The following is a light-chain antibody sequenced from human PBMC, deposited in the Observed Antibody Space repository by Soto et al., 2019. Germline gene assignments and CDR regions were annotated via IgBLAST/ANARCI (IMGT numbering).Light chain of an antibody. Sequence: QSVLTQPPSASGTPGQRVTISCSGSSSNIATNTVIWYQQLPGTAPKLLIFSYNQRPSGVPDRFSGSKSGTSASLAISGLQSEDEAHYYCAPWDDSLNGYVFGTGTKVTVL. CDR3: APWDDSLNGYV. J-gene: IGLJ1*01. CDR2: SYN. CDR1: SSNIATNT. V-gene: IGLV1-44*01.